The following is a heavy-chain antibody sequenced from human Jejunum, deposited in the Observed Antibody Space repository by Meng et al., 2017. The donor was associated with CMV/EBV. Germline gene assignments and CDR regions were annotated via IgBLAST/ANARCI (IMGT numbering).Heavy chain of an antibody. CDR3: ARGWSWSLDY. CDR2: IKEDGSEK. Sequence: CSASGFTFSSYWMNWVRQAPGKGLEWVANIKEDGSEKYYVDSVEGRFTISRDNAKNSLYLQMNTLRAEETAVYYCARGWSWSLDYWGQGTLVTVSS. V-gene: IGHV3-7*01. CDR1: GFTFSSYW. D-gene: IGHD1-26*01. J-gene: IGHJ4*02.